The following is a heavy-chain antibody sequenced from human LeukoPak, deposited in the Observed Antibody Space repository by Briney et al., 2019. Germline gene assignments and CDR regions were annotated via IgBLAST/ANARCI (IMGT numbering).Heavy chain of an antibody. J-gene: IGHJ3*02. CDR3: ARRGRDGLDAFDI. Sequence: GESLKISCKGSGYSFTSYWIGWVRQMPGKGLEWIGIIYPGDSDTRYSPSFQGQVTISADKSISTAHLQWSSLKASDTAMYYCARRGRDGLDAFDIWGQGTMVTVSS. CDR2: IYPGDSDT. V-gene: IGHV5-51*01. CDR1: GYSFTSYW. D-gene: IGHD5-24*01.